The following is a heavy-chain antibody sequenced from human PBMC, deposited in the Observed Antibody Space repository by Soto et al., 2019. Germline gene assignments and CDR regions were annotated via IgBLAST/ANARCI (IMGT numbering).Heavy chain of an antibody. D-gene: IGHD3-10*01. J-gene: IGHJ4*02. CDR2: FYYSGST. Sequence: QVQLQESGPGLVKPSQTLSLTCTVSGGSISSGGYYWIWIRPHPGKGLEWIGYFYYSGSTYYNPSLKSRVTLSVDTSKNQFSLKLSSVTAADTAVYYCATYGSGSYKPTTFDYWGQGTLVTVSS. V-gene: IGHV4-31*03. CDR3: ATYGSGSYKPTTFDY. CDR1: GGSISSGGYY.